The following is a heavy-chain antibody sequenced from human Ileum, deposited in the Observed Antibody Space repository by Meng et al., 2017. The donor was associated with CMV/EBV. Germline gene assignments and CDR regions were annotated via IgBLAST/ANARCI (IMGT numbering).Heavy chain of an antibody. Sequence: QGPLQEPGPGLLKPSQTLPLTCTVSGGSISSGDYYWNWIRQPPGKGLEWIGYIYYSGSTYFNPSLKSRVTISVDTSKNQFSLKLNSVTAADTAVYYCARQEELWGYFDYWGQGTLVTVSS. CDR1: GGSISSGDYY. D-gene: IGHD1-7*01. CDR3: ARQEELWGYFDY. V-gene: IGHV4-30-4*08. J-gene: IGHJ4*02. CDR2: IYYSGST.